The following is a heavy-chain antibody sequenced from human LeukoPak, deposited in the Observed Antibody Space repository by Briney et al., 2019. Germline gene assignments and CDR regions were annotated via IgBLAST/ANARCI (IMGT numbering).Heavy chain of an antibody. Sequence: SVKVSCKASGGTFSSYAISWVRQAPGQGLEWMGGINPIFGATNYAQKFQGRVTITADESTSTAYMELSSLRSEGTAVYYCARSVGTGYNWFDPWGQGTLVTVSS. D-gene: IGHD3-10*01. V-gene: IGHV1-69*01. CDR3: ARSVGTGYNWFDP. J-gene: IGHJ5*02. CDR1: GGTFSSYA. CDR2: INPIFGAT.